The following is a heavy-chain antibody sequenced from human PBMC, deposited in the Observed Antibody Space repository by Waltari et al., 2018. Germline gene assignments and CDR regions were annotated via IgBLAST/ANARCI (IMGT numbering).Heavy chain of an antibody. J-gene: IGHJ4*02. D-gene: IGHD3-22*01. V-gene: IGHV4-39*01. CDR2: SYYSGST. CDR3: ARHPNYYDSSGYYYLFDY. CDR1: GGSISSSSYY. Sequence: QLQLQESGPGLVKPSETLSLTCTVSGGSISSSSYYWGWIRQPPGKGLEWIGSSYYSGSTYYNPSLKSRVTISVDTSKNQFSLKLSSVTAADTAVYYCARHPNYYDSSGYYYLFDYWGQGTLVTVSS.